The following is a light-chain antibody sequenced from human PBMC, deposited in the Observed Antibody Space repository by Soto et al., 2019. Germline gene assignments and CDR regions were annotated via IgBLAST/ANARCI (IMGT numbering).Light chain of an antibody. CDR1: QSISSS. J-gene: IGKJ4*01. CDR3: QHRANWPLT. CDR2: DSS. Sequence: EIVLTQSPATLSLSPGEGATLSCRASQSISSSLAWYHQKPGQAPRLLIYDSSNRATGIPARFSGSGSGTAFTLTISTLEPEDFAVYYCQHRANWPLTFVGGTKLEIK. V-gene: IGKV3-11*01.